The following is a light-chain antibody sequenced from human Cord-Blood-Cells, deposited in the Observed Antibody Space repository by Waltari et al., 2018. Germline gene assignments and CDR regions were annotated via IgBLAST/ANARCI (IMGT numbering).Light chain of an antibody. CDR1: QSVSSY. CDR2: DAS. CDR3: QQRSNWPRYI. J-gene: IGKJ2*01. Sequence: EIVLTQSPATRSLSPGERATLSCRASQSVSSYLPLYQQKPGQAPRLLIYDASNRATGIPARFSGSGSGTDFTLTISSLEPEDFAVYYCQQRSNWPRYIFGQGTKLEIK. V-gene: IGKV3-11*01.